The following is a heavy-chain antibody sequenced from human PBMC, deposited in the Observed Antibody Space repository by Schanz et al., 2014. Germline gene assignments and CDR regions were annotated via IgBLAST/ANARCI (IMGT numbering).Heavy chain of an antibody. CDR1: GFTFSTYA. CDR2: ISGSGVIT. V-gene: IGHV3-23*04. CDR3: AKDRWRATVMVDAFDI. D-gene: IGHD4-4*01. J-gene: IGHJ3*02. Sequence: EVQLVEYGGGLVQPGESLRLSCAASGFTFSTYAMSWVRQAPGKGLEWVSGISGSGVITYYADSVKGRFTISRDNSKNTVHLQMNSLRAEDTAVYFCAKDRWRATVMVDAFDIWGQGTKVTVSS.